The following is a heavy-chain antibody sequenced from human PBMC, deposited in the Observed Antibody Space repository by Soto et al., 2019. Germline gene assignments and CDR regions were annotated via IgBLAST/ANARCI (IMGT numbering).Heavy chain of an antibody. D-gene: IGHD3-16*01. J-gene: IGHJ4*02. CDR1: GYSISSGYY. CDR2: IYHSGST. V-gene: IGHV4-38-2*02. Sequence: SETLSLTCAVSGYSISSGYYWGWIRQPPGKGLEWIGSIYHSGSTYYNPSLKSRVTISVDTSKNQFSLKLSSVTAADTAVYYCARDLGDGGSSYYFDYWGQGTLVTVSS. CDR3: ARDLGDGGSSYYFDY.